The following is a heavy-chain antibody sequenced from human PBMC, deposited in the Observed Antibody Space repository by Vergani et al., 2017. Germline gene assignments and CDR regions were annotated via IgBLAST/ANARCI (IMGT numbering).Heavy chain of an antibody. CDR1: GFDFSSYI. CDR3: AREYSSTSGRAVDL. D-gene: IGHD2-2*01. J-gene: IGHJ3*01. V-gene: IGHV3-48*01. CDR2: VSNGTKSQ. Sequence: QLVESGGGWVQPGGSLRLSCVVSGFDFSSYIMNWVRQAPGEGLEWVSFVSNGTKSQSYAESVKGRFTISRDSAKNSLYLQMDSLRAEDTAVYYWAREYSSTSGRAVDLWGQGTKVTVSA.